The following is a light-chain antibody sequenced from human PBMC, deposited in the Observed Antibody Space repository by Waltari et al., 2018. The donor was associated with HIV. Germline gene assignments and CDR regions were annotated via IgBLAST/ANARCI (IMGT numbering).Light chain of an antibody. CDR2: GNN. CDR1: SSTIGAGYD. J-gene: IGLJ1*01. Sequence: QSVLTQPPSVSGAPGQRVTISCIGSSSTIGAGYDVHWYQQLPGTAPKLLIYGNNKRPPGVPDRFSGSRSGTSASLAITGLQAEDEADYYCQSYDSRLSGFVFGTGTKVTVL. V-gene: IGLV1-40*01. CDR3: QSYDSRLSGFV.